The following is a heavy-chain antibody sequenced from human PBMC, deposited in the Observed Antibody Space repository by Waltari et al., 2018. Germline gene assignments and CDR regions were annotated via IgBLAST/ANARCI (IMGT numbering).Heavy chain of an antibody. CDR1: GFTFSSYS. V-gene: IGHV3-48*01. J-gene: IGHJ4*02. CDR2: ISSSSSTI. D-gene: IGHD1-1*01. Sequence: EVQLVESGGGLVQPGGSLRLSCAASGFTFSSYSMNWVRQAPGKGREWVSYISSSSSTIYYADSVKGRFTISRDNAKNSLYLQMNSLRAEDTAVYYCAREYRYYFDYWGQGTLVTVSS. CDR3: AREYRYYFDY.